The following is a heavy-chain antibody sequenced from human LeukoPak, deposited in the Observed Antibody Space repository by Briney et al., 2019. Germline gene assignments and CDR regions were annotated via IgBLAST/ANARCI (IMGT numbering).Heavy chain of an antibody. J-gene: IGHJ4*02. Sequence: GGSLRLSCAASGFIFSSFGMNWVRQAPGKGLEWVSYISSSGSTIYYADSVKGRFTISRDNAKNSLYLQMNSLRAEDTAVYYCARGYGGKGYFDYWGQGTLVTVSS. CDR1: GFIFSSFG. CDR3: ARGYGGKGYFDY. CDR2: ISSSGSTI. V-gene: IGHV3-48*04. D-gene: IGHD4-23*01.